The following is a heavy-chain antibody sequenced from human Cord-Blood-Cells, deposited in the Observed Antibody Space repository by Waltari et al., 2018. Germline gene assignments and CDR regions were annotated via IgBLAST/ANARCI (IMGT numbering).Heavy chain of an antibody. CDR2: IYYRGST. CDR3: AREGAADSLDY. J-gene: IGHJ4*02. D-gene: IGHD6-13*01. CDR1: GGSISSHY. Sequence: QVQLQESGPGLVKPSETLSLTCTVSGGSISSHYWSWIRQPPGKGLEWIGYIYYRGSTNYNPSLKRRVTISVDTSKNQFSLKLSSVTAADTAVYYCAREGAADSLDYWGQGTLVTVSS. V-gene: IGHV4-59*11.